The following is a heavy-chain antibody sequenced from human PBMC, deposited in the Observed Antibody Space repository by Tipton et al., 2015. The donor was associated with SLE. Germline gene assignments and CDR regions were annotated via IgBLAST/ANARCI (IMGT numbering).Heavy chain of an antibody. V-gene: IGHV4-59*12. CDR1: GGSISSYY. CDR3: ARWVDSPEGV. Sequence: TLSLTCTVSGGSISSYYWSWIRQPPGKGLEWIGYIYYSGSTNYNPSLKSRVTISVDTSKNQFSLKLSSVTAADTAVYYCARWVDSPEGVWGKGTTVTVSS. CDR2: IYYSGST. D-gene: IGHD3-9*01. J-gene: IGHJ6*04.